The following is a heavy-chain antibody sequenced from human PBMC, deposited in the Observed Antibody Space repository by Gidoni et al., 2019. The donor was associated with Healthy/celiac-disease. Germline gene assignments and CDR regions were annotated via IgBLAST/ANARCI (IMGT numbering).Heavy chain of an antibody. J-gene: IGHJ6*02. V-gene: IGHV3-73*01. Sequence: EVKLVESGGGLVQPGGSLKLSCAASGVTFSGSAMHWVRQASGKGLEWVGRIRSKANSYATAYAASVKGRFTISRDDSKNTAYLQMNSLKTEDTAVYYCTSPPYYDSSGYSGYYYYGMDVWGQGTTVTVSS. CDR2: IRSKANSYAT. D-gene: IGHD3-22*01. CDR1: GVTFSGSA. CDR3: TSPPYYDSSGYSGYYYYGMDV.